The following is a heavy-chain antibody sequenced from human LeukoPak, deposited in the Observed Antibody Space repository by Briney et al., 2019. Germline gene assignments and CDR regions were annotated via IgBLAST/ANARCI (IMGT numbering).Heavy chain of an antibody. J-gene: IGHJ4*02. CDR1: GCSISSGYY. V-gene: IGHV4-38-2*02. D-gene: IGHD6-13*01. Sequence: SETLSLTCTVSGCSISSGYYWGWIRQPPGKGLEWIGSIYHSGSTYYNPSLKSRVTMSVDTSKNQFSLKLSSVTAADTAVYYCASDSSSWSFDYWGQGTLVTVSS. CDR2: IYHSGST. CDR3: ASDSSSWSFDY.